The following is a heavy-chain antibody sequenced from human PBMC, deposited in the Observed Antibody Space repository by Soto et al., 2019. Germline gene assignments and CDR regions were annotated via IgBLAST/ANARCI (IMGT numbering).Heavy chain of an antibody. CDR1: GFTFSDYW. CDR2: IKKDESKK. D-gene: IGHD3-22*01. J-gene: IGHJ3*02. Sequence: EVQLVESGGGLVQPGESLRLSCAASGFTFSDYWMTWVRQALGKGLEWVANIKKDESKKSYLDSVRGRFTISRDNARNSLYLQMDSLRAEDTALYYCARDVSPGSGPYYLEAFDMWGQGTMVTVSS. V-gene: IGHV3-7*05. CDR3: ARDVSPGSGPYYLEAFDM.